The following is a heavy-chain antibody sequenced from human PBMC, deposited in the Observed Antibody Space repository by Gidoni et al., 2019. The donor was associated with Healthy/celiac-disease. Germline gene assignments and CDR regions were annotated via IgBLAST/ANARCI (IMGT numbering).Heavy chain of an antibody. CDR1: GFPFDDYA. D-gene: IGHD5-18*01. Sequence: EVQLVEPGGGLVQPGRSLILSCPAAGFPFDDYALHWFRQAPGKGLEWGSGISWNSGSIGYADSVKGRFTISRDNAKNSLYLQMNSLRAEDTALYYCAKDIHSRGRGYSYGTPYGAFDIWGQGTMVTVSS. V-gene: IGHV3-9*01. CDR2: ISWNSGSI. CDR3: AKDIHSRGRGYSYGTPYGAFDI. J-gene: IGHJ3*02.